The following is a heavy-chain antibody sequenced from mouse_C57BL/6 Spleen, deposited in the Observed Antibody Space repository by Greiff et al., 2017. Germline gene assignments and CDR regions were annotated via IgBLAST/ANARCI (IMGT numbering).Heavy chain of an antibody. V-gene: IGHV1-69*01. D-gene: IGHD1-1*01. J-gene: IGHJ1*03. CDR3: ARSDSGGSTWYFDV. CDR2: IDPSDSYT. Sequence: QVQLQQPGAVLVLPGASVKLSCKASGYTFTSYWMHWVKQRPGQGLEWIGEIDPSDSYTNYNQKFKGKSTLTVDKSSSTAYMQLSSLTSEDSAVYYCARSDSGGSTWYFDVWGTGTTVTVSS. CDR1: GYTFTSYW.